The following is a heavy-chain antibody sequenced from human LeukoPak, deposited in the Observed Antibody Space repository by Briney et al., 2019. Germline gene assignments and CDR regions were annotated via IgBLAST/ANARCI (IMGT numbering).Heavy chain of an antibody. CDR1: GFTFSNAW. CDR3: AKDQGSGHGAYTWGTFDF. CDR2: INGRGDST. V-gene: IGHV3-23*01. D-gene: IGHD4/OR15-4a*01. J-gene: IGHJ4*01. Sequence: GGSLRLSCAASGFTFSNAWMNWVRQAPGKGLEWVSGINGRGDSTVYADAVKGRFTISRDNFKSTLYLQMNSLRVEDTAGYYCAKDQGSGHGAYTWGTFDFWGLETLVTVSS.